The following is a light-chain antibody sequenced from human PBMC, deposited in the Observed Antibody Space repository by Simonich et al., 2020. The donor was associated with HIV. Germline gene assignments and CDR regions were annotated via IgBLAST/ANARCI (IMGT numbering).Light chain of an antibody. CDR3: QSYDRSNQRI. Sequence: NFMLTQPHSVSESPGKTVTISCTRSSGNIASNYVQWYQLRPGSAPTTVIYEDNHRPSGVTDRFSGSIDSSSNSASLTISGLKTEDEADYYCQSYDRSNQRIFGGGTKLTVL. CDR2: EDN. V-gene: IGLV6-57*03. CDR1: SGNIASNY. J-gene: IGLJ2*01.